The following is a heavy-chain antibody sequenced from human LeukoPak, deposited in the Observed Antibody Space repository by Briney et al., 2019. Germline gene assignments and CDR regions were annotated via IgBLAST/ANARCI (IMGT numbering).Heavy chain of an antibody. CDR2: ITSSSSYV. CDR1: RFTFSSYS. Sequence: GGSLRLSCAASRFTFSSYSMNWVRQAPGKGLEWVSSITSSSSYVYYADSVKGRFSISRDNAKNSLYLQMNSLRAEDMAVYYCARGIVGATLRTLDYWGQGTLVTVSS. D-gene: IGHD1-26*01. V-gene: IGHV3-21*01. J-gene: IGHJ4*02. CDR3: ARGIVGATLRTLDY.